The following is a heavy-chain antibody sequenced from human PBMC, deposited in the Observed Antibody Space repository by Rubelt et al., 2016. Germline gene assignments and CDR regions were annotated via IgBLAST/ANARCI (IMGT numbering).Heavy chain of an antibody. CDR3: VRHPARSSGGEGFDV. Sequence: WVRQPPGKGLEWIASAYYRGSTYYNPSLKSRVTISVDRAKNQFSLKLSSVTAADTAVYYCVRHPARSSGGEGFDVWGQGTMVAVSS. V-gene: IGHV4-39*01. CDR2: AYYRGST. J-gene: IGHJ3*01. D-gene: IGHD2-15*01.